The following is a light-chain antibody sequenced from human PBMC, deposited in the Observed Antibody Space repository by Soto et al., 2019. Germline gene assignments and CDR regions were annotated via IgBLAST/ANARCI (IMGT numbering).Light chain of an antibody. CDR2: DVS. CDR3: SSYTSSSTYV. CDR1: ISDVGGYNY. V-gene: IGLV2-14*03. Sequence: QSVLTQPASVSGSPGQSITISCTGTISDVGGYNYVSWYQQHPGKAPKLMIFDVSNRPSGVSNRFSGSKSGYTASLTISGLQAEDEADYYCSSYTSSSTYVFGTGTKVTDL. J-gene: IGLJ1*01.